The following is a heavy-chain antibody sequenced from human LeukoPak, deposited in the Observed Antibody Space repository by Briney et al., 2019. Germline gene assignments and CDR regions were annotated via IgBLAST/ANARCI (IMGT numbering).Heavy chain of an antibody. CDR1: GYTFTGYY. J-gene: IGHJ4*02. Sequence: ASVKVSCKACGYTFTGYYMHWVRQPAARGLEWMGWINPNSGGTNYVQKFPGQVTIAGDTPISTAYMEPSRMKTDDTGVYYCARDRDDILNGYPDRDFDYWGQGTLVTVSS. D-gene: IGHD3-9*01. CDR2: INPNSGGT. CDR3: ARDRDDILNGYPDRDFDY. V-gene: IGHV1-2*02.